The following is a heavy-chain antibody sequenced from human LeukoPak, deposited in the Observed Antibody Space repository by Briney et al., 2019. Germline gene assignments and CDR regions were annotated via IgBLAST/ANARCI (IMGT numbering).Heavy chain of an antibody. J-gene: IGHJ4*02. CDR2: INPNSGGT. CDR1: GYTFTGYY. CDR3: ARDSDTAMVLFDY. D-gene: IGHD5-18*01. Sequence: ASVKVSCKASGYTFTGYYMHWVRQAPGQGLEWMGWINPNSGGTNYAQKFQGRVTMTRDTSISTAYMELSRLRSDDTAVYYCARDSDTAMVLFDYWGQGTLSPSPQ. V-gene: IGHV1-2*02.